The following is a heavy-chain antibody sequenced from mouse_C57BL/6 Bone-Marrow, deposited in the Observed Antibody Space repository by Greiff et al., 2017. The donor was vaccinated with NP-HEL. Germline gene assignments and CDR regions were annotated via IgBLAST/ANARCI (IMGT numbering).Heavy chain of an antibody. Sequence: EVMLVESGGGLVQPGGSPKLSCAASGFTFSDYGMAWVRQAPRKGPEWVAFISNLAYSIYYADTVTGRFTISRENAKNTLYLEMSSLRSEDTAMYYCARQDYGSAFAYWGQGTLVTVSA. CDR1: GFTFSDYG. CDR2: ISNLAYSI. V-gene: IGHV5-15*01. CDR3: ARQDYGSAFAY. D-gene: IGHD1-1*01. J-gene: IGHJ3*01.